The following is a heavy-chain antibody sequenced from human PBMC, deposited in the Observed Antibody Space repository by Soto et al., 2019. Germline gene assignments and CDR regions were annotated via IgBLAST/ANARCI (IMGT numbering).Heavy chain of an antibody. D-gene: IGHD2-21*01. CDR2: ISSSSSTI. CDR3: ARASGTVIADAFDI. Sequence: EVQLVESGGGLVQPGGSLRLSCAASGFTFSSYSMNWVRQAPGKGLEWVSYISSSSSTIYYADSVKGRFTISRDNAKNSLYLQMNSLRAEDTAVYYCARASGTVIADAFDIWGQGTMVTVSS. J-gene: IGHJ3*02. V-gene: IGHV3-48*01. CDR1: GFTFSSYS.